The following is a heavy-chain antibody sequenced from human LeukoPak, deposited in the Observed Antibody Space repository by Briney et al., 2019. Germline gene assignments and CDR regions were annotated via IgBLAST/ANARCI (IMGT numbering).Heavy chain of an antibody. D-gene: IGHD3-10*01. CDR1: GFALSSYA. CDR3: ARVGSGMVRENPDYYYYGMDV. CDR2: ISYDGSNR. J-gene: IGHJ6*02. V-gene: IGHV3-30-3*01. Sequence: TGGSLRLSCAASGFALSSYAMHWVRQAPGKGLEWVAVISYDGSNRYYADSVKGRFTIPRDNSKKTLYLQMNSLRTEDTAVYYCARVGSGMVRENPDYYYYGMDVWGQGTTVTVSS.